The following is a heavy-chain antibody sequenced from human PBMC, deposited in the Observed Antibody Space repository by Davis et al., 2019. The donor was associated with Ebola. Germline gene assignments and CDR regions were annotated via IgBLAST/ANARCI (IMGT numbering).Heavy chain of an antibody. CDR1: GGSISSYY. D-gene: IGHD6-13*01. CDR2: IYTSGST. J-gene: IGHJ5*02. CDR3: ARTWASYSSSWYWYWFDP. Sequence: PSETLSLTCTVSGGSISSYYWSWIRQPAGKGLEWIGRIYTSGSTNYNPSLKSRVTMSVDTSKNQFSLKLSSVTAADTAVYYCARTWASYSSSWYWYWFDPWGQGTLVTVSS. V-gene: IGHV4-4*07.